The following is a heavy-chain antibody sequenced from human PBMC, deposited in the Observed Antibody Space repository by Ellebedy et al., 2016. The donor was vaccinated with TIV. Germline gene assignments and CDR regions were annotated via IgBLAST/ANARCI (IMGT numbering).Heavy chain of an antibody. J-gene: IGHJ4*02. CDR1: GFTFSSYW. CDR3: ARGRCSSTSCYRGRAFFDY. V-gene: IGHV3-7*03. CDR2: IKQDGSEK. Sequence: GGSLRLSCAASGFTFSSYWMSWVRQAPGKGLEWVANIKQDGSEKYYVDSVKGRFTISRDNAKNSLYLQMNSLRAEDTAVYYCARGRCSSTSCYRGRAFFDYWGQGTLVTVSS. D-gene: IGHD2-2*01.